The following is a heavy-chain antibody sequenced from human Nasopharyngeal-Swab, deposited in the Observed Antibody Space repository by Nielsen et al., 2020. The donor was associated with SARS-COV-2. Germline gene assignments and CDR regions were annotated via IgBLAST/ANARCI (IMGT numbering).Heavy chain of an antibody. CDR1: GGSFSGYY. CDR2: INHSGST. V-gene: IGHV4-34*01. J-gene: IGHJ3*02. D-gene: IGHD3-9*01. CDR3: ARDYYDILTGYYRIDAFDI. Sequence: SETLSLTCAVYGGSFSGYYWSWIRQPPGKGLEWIGEINHSGSTNYNPSLKSRVTISVDTSKNQFPLKLSSVTAADTAVYYCARDYYDILTGYYRIDAFDIWGQGTMVTVSS.